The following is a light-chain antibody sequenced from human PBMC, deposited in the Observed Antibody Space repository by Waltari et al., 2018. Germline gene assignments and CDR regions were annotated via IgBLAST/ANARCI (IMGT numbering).Light chain of an antibody. CDR1: QSVSSNY. Sequence: IVLTQSPGTLSLSPGEKATLSCRASQSVSSNYLAWYQQKPGHAPRLLIHGASRRATGIPDRFSGSGSGTDFSLTISRLEPEDFAVYYCQQYGTSRTFGQGTKVEIK. V-gene: IGKV3-20*01. J-gene: IGKJ1*01. CDR3: QQYGTSRT. CDR2: GAS.